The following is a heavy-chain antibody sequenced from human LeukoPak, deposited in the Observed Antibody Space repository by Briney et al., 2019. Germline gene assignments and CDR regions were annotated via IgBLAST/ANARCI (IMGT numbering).Heavy chain of an antibody. CDR1: GFTFSDYY. Sequence: PGGSLRLSCAASGFTFSDYYMSWIRQAPGKGLEWVSYISSSSSYTNYADSVKGRFTISRDNAKNSLYLQMNSLRAEDTAVYYCAKGLWDYYGSGIMYYTMDVWGQGTMVTVSS. V-gene: IGHV3-11*03. CDR2: ISSSSSYT. J-gene: IGHJ6*02. D-gene: IGHD3-10*01. CDR3: AKGLWDYYGSGIMYYTMDV.